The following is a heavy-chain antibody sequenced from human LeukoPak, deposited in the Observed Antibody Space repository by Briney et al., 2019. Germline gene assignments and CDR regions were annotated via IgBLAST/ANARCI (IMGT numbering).Heavy chain of an antibody. J-gene: IGHJ4*01. CDR3: ARARGGEAIDY. CDR1: GGSFSGYY. Sequence: SETLSLTCAVYGGSFSGYYWTWIRQLPGKGLKWIGEINQSGSRNYNPSLKSRVTISVDTSKNQFSLRVTAVTAADTAVYYCARARGGEAIDYWGHGTLVTVSS. D-gene: IGHD3-10*01. CDR2: INQSGSR. V-gene: IGHV4-34*01.